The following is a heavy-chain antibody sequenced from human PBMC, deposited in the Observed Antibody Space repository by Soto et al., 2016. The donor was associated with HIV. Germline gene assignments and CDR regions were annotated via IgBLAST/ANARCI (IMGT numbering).Heavy chain of an antibody. CDR1: GGTFSSYA. V-gene: IGHV1-69*01. J-gene: IGHJ4*02. D-gene: IGHD6-19*01. Sequence: QVQLVQSGAEVKKPGSAVKVSCKASGGTFSSYALSWVRQAPGQGLEWMGGIIPTFDTTNYAQKFQGRVTITADESTSTAYMELSSLRSEDTAIYYCARDRKYSSGGYFDSWGQGTLVTVSS. CDR3: ARDRKYSSGGYFDS. CDR2: IIPTFDTT.